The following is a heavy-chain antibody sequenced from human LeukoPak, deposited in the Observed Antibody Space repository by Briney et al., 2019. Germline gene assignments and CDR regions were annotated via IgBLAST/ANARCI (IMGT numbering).Heavy chain of an antibody. CDR1: DYSVTSAYF. CDR3: ARVGSSWYWDDY. J-gene: IGHJ4*02. CDR2: IFHGETT. V-gene: IGHV4-38-2*01. D-gene: IGHD6-13*01. Sequence: SETLPLTCAVSDYSVTSAYFWGWIRQFPGKGLEWIGSIFHGETTYYNPSLESRVTISVDPSKNQFSLRLTSVTAADTAVYYCARVGSSWYWDDYWGQGTLVTVSS.